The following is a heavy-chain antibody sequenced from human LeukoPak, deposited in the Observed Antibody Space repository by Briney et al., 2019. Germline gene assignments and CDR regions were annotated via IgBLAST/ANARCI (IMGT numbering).Heavy chain of an antibody. CDR1: GYTFTGYY. CDR3: ARGMNSSGWYYYYYGMDV. Sequence: ASVKVSCKASGYTFTGYYMHWVRQAPGQGLEWMGWINPNSGGTNYAQKFQGRVTMTRDTSISTAYMELSSLRSEDTAVYYCARGMNSSGWYYYYYGMDVWGQGTTVTVSS. J-gene: IGHJ6*02. V-gene: IGHV1-2*02. CDR2: INPNSGGT. D-gene: IGHD6-19*01.